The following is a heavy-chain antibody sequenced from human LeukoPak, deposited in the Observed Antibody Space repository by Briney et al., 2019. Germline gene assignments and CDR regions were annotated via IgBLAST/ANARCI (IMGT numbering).Heavy chain of an antibody. J-gene: IGHJ4*02. CDR2: IYPGDSDT. V-gene: IGHV5-51*01. CDR3: ARPDRSRNYSSGWYPPRY. D-gene: IGHD6-19*01. CDR1: GYSFTSYW. Sequence: GESLKISCKGSGYSFTSYWIGWVRPLPGKGLEWMGIIYPGDSDTRYSPSFQGQVTISADKSISTAYLQWSSLKASDTAMYYCARPDRSRNYSSGWYPPRYWGQGTLVTVSS.